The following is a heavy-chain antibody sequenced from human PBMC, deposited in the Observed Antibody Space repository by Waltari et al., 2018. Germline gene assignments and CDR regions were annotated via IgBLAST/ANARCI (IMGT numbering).Heavy chain of an antibody. CDR1: GFTFGDYA. CDR2: ITWNSDNV. V-gene: IGHV3-9*03. J-gene: IGHJ3*02. CDR3: AKGWSGTALGDAIDI. D-gene: IGHD3-10*02. Sequence: EVQLVESGVDLVQPGRSLRLSCAASGFTFGDYAITWVRQAPGKGLEWVSGITWNSDNVDYADSVKGRFTVGRDNAKNSLYLRMNSLRTEDMALYYCAKGWSGTALGDAIDIWGQGTMVTVSS.